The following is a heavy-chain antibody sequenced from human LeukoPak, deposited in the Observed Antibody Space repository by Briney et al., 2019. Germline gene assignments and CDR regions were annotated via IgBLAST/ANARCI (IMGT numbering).Heavy chain of an antibody. CDR3: ARHTGSTWSTGY. V-gene: IGHV3-23*01. J-gene: IGHJ4*02. CDR1: GFTFSSYV. CDR2: ISGSGGST. D-gene: IGHD6-13*01. Sequence: GGSLRFSCAASGFTFSSYVMNWVRQAPGKGLEWVSVISGSGGSTYYGDSVKGRFTISRDNSNNTLYLQMSSLRAGDTAVYYCARHTGSTWSTGYWGQGTLVTVSS.